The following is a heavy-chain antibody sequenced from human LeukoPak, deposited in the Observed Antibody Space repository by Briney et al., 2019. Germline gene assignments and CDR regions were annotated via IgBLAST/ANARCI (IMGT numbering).Heavy chain of an antibody. CDR2: INSGGTV. V-gene: IGHV3-48*03. Sequence: GGSLRLSCAASGFIVSSYETGWVRQAPGKGLEWLSYINSGGTVYYADSVKGRFTFSRDNAKNSLYLHMNSLRVEDTALYYCARFSSTWYVAFDMWGQGTMVTVSS. D-gene: IGHD6-13*01. CDR3: ARFSSTWYVAFDM. CDR1: GFIVSSYE. J-gene: IGHJ3*02.